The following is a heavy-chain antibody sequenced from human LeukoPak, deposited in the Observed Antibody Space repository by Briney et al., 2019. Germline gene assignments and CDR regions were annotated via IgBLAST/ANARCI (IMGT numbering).Heavy chain of an antibody. V-gene: IGHV4-59*12. CDR1: GGSISSYY. Sequence: SETLSLTCTVSGGSISSYYWSWIRQPPGKGLEWIGYIYYSGSTNYNPSLKSRVTISVDTSKNQFSLKLSSVTAADTAVYYCARRMNYYDSSGYYFENAFDIWGQGTMVTVSS. D-gene: IGHD3-22*01. CDR2: IYYSGST. J-gene: IGHJ3*02. CDR3: ARRMNYYDSSGYYFENAFDI.